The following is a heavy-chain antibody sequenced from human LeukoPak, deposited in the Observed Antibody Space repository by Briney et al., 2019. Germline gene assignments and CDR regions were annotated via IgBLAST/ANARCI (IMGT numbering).Heavy chain of an antibody. J-gene: IGHJ6*03. V-gene: IGHV3-48*03. D-gene: IGHD1-26*01. Sequence: PGGSLRLSCAASGFTFSDYEMNWVRQAPGKGLEWVSYISGSGRTIYYADSVKGRFTISRDNAKNSLYLQMNSLRAEDTAVYYCASRYSGSYYYYMDVWGKGTTVTISS. CDR2: ISGSGRTI. CDR3: ASRYSGSYYYYMDV. CDR1: GFTFSDYE.